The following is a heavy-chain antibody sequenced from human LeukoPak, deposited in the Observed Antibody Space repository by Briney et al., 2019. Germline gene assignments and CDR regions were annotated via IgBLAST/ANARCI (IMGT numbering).Heavy chain of an antibody. D-gene: IGHD6-13*01. Sequence: GGSLRLSCAASGFTFSSYAMNWVRQAPGRGLEWVAYISSGSGIKSHTDSVRGRFTISRDDAKNSLFLQMNSLRAEDTAVYYCARRSPIAGAGPRRLEDWGQGTLVTVSS. CDR1: GFTFSSYA. V-gene: IGHV3-48*01. CDR2: ISSGSGIK. J-gene: IGHJ4*02. CDR3: ARRSPIAGAGPRRLED.